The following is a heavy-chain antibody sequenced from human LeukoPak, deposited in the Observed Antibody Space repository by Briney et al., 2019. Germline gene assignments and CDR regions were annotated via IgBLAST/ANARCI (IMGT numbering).Heavy chain of an antibody. CDR1: GCSISRGYY. CDR2: VYPSGNA. D-gene: IGHD3/OR15-3a*01. V-gene: IGHV4-38-2*02. Sequence: SETLSLTCTVSGCSISRGYYWCCIRQPPGRGLEWVGSVYPSGNAYYSPSLQTRVTRSVDISKNQFPLKLTSVTAADTAVYYCARVHRDIIILPAGVGLEGFDPWRPGSLVTVSS. J-gene: IGHJ5*02. CDR3: ARVHRDIIILPAGVGLEGFDP.